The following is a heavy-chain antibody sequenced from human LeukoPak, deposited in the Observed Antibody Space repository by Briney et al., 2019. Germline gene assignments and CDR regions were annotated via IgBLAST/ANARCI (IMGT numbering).Heavy chain of an antibody. CDR2: ISYDGGNK. D-gene: IGHD6-19*01. V-gene: IGHV3-30-3*01. CDR1: GFTFGVYT. J-gene: IGHJ5*02. CDR3: ARDSSGWGGNNWFDP. Sequence: GMSLRLSCAASGFTFGVYTMHWVRQAPAKGLEWVAFISYDGGNKYYADSVKGRFTISRDHSKNTSYLEMNSLRDEDTAVYYCARDSSGWGGNNWFDPRGQGTLVTVSS.